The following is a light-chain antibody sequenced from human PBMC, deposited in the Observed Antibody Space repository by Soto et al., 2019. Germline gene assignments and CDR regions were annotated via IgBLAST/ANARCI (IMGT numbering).Light chain of an antibody. CDR2: DVS. J-gene: IGLJ1*01. CDR3: CSYAGRDTLYV. V-gene: IGLV2-11*01. Sequence: QSVLTQPRSVSGSPGQSVTISCTGTSTDVGGYNYVSWYQQHPGKVPKLMLYDVSKRPSGVPDRFSGSKSGNTASLTISGLPAEDEDDYYCCSYAGRDTLYVFGSGTKVTVL. CDR1: STDVGGYNY.